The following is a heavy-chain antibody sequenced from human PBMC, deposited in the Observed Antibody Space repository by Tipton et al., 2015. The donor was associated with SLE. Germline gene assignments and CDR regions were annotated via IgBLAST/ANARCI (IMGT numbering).Heavy chain of an antibody. Sequence: QSGAEVKKPGASVKVSCKTSGYSFINYGISWVRQAPGQGLEWIGWIYSYTNKRNYAQKVQGRVTMTTDTSTSTAYMELRSLRSDDTAVYYCARDEDPFGEYFHHWGQGTLVTVSS. J-gene: IGHJ1*01. CDR1: GYSFINYG. CDR3: ARDEDPFGEYFHH. V-gene: IGHV1-18*01. D-gene: IGHD3-10*01. CDR2: IYSYTNKR.